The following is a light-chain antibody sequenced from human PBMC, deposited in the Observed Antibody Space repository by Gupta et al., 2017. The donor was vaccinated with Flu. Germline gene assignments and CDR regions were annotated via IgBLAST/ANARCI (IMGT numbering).Light chain of an antibody. CDR1: QSVSSN. J-gene: IGKJ4*01. CDR2: GAS. Sequence: EIVMTHSPATLSVSPEEIAALSCRARQSVSSNLAWYQQKPGQAPRLLIFGASTRATGIPARFSGSGSGTEFTLTISSLQSEDVAVYYCQQYNNWPPLTFGGGTKVEIK. V-gene: IGKV3-15*01. CDR3: QQYNNWPPLT.